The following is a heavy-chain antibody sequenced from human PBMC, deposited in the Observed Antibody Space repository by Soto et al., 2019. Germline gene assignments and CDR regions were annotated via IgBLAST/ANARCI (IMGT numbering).Heavy chain of an antibody. D-gene: IGHD6-6*01. CDR3: AKGVNPYSSSFGYFDR. Sequence: GGSLRLSCAASGFTFDDYAMHWVRQAPGKGLEWVSGISWNSGSIGYVDSVKGRFTISRDNAKNSLYLQMNSLRAEDTDLYYCAKGVNPYSSSFGYFDRWGRGTLVTVSS. V-gene: IGHV3-9*01. CDR1: GFTFDDYA. CDR2: ISWNSGSI. J-gene: IGHJ2*01.